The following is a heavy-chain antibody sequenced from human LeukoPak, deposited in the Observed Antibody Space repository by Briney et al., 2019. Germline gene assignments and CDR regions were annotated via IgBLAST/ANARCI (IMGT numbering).Heavy chain of an antibody. CDR1: GFTFSSYT. V-gene: IGHV3-23*01. D-gene: IGHD5-24*01. CDR3: GTRLQNHFDY. Sequence: GGSLRLSCATSGFTFSSYTMNWVRQLPGKGLEWVSTVSDGARNTHYADSVKGRFTISRDDSLNRLYLQMNSLRAEDTALYYCGTRLQNHFDYWGQGTQVTVSS. CDR2: VSDGARNT. J-gene: IGHJ4*02.